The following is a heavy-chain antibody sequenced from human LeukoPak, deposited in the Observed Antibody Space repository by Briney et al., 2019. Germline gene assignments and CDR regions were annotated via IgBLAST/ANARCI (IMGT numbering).Heavy chain of an antibody. CDR3: ATPLTNSSGWYSAFDI. D-gene: IGHD6-19*01. J-gene: IGHJ3*02. Sequence: GASVKVSCKVSGYTLTELSMHWERQAPGKGLEWMGGFDPEDGETIYAQKFQGRVTMTEDTSTDTAYMELSSLRSEDTAVYYCATPLTNSSGWYSAFDIWGQGTMVTVSS. V-gene: IGHV1-24*01. CDR2: FDPEDGET. CDR1: GYTLTELS.